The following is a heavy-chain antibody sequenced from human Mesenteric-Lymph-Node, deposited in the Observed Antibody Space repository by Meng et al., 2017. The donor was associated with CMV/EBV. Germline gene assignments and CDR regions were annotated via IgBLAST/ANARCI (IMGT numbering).Heavy chain of an antibody. J-gene: IGHJ6*02. D-gene: IGHD3-3*01. V-gene: IGHV4-59*01. Sequence: SETLSLTCTVSGASIRSYYWSWIRQPPGKGLEWIGYIYYSGSTSYNPSLKSRVTISVDTSKNQFSLKVSSVAAADTAVYYCARVRYASTIFGVVTIGYYYGMDVWGQGTTVTVSS. CDR2: IYYSGST. CDR3: ARVRYASTIFGVVTIGYYYGMDV. CDR1: GASIRSYY.